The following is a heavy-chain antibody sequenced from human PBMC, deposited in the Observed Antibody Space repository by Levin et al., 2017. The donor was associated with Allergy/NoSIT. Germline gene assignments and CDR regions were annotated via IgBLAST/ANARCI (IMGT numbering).Heavy chain of an antibody. CDR2: IRNKANSYTT. D-gene: IGHD2-2*01. Sequence: PGGSLRLSCAASGLTFSDHYMDWVRQAPGKGLEWVGRIRNKANSYTTEYAASVKGRFTISTDDSKNSVSLQMNSLKTEDTGVYYCAKLRYCSRTSCSPSDYWGQGTLVTVSS. V-gene: IGHV3-72*01. CDR3: AKLRYCSRTSCSPSDY. CDR1: GLTFSDHY. J-gene: IGHJ4*02.